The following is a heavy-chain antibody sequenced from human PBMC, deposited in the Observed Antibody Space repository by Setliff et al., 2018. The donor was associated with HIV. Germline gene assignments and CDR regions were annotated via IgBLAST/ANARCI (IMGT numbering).Heavy chain of an antibody. V-gene: IGHV3-9*03. CDR3: AKGTTTVTESYFDS. J-gene: IGHJ4*02. D-gene: IGHD4-17*01. CDR1: GFTFEDYA. Sequence: SLKISCVASGFTFEDYAMHWVRRAPGKGLEWVSGISWNSGNIGYAASVKGRFTISRDNTKKSLYLQMNDLRPDDMALYYCAKGTTTVTESYFDSWGQGTLVTVSS. CDR2: ISWNSGNI.